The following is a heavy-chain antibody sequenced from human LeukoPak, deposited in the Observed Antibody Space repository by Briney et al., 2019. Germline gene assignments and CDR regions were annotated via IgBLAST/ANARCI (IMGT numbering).Heavy chain of an antibody. D-gene: IGHD2-2*01. CDR1: GFTFSSYS. J-gene: IGHJ3*02. CDR3: ASAVPQLGGEYQLVDAFDI. Sequence: GGSLRLSCAASGFTFSSYSMNWVRQAPGKGLEWVAYISSSSSIIYYADSVKGRFTISRDNAKNSLYLQMNSLRAEDTAVYYCASAVPQLGGEYQLVDAFDIWGQGTMVTVSS. CDR2: ISSSSSII. V-gene: IGHV3-48*04.